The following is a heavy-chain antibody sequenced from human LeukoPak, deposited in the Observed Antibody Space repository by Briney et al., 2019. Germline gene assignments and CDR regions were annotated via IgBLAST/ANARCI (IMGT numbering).Heavy chain of an antibody. CDR3: AYSYVGAARSGGIGFDY. J-gene: IGHJ4*02. V-gene: IGHV4-61*05. Sequence: SETLSLTCTVSGGSISSSSYYWGWIRQPPGKGLEWIGYIYYSGSTNYNPSLKSRVTISVDTSKNQFSLKLSSVTAADTAVYYCAYSYVGAARSGGIGFDYWGQGTLVTVSS. D-gene: IGHD6-6*01. CDR2: IYYSGST. CDR1: GGSISSSSYY.